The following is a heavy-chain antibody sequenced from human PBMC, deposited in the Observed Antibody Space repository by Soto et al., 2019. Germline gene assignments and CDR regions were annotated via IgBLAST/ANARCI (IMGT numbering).Heavy chain of an antibody. CDR2: INPSGGST. CDR1: GYTFTSYY. Sequence: ASVKVSCKASGYTFTSYYMHWVRQAPGQGLEWMGIINPSGGSTSYAQKFQGRVTMTRDTSTSTVYMELSSLRSEDTAVYYCARSDIVVVVAATHPEFDYWGQGTLVTVS. J-gene: IGHJ4*02. D-gene: IGHD2-15*01. V-gene: IGHV1-46*03. CDR3: ARSDIVVVVAATHPEFDY.